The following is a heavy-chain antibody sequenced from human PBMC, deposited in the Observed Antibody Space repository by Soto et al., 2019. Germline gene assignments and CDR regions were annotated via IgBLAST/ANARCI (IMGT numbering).Heavy chain of an antibody. V-gene: IGHV3-66*01. Sequence: TGGSLRLSCAGSGFTVTNKDMSWIRQAPGKGLEWVSIIYGGGATYYTDSVKGRFTISRDCSKNTLFLQMNSLRAEDTAVYYCARDRGRYYYDSSGYFCYWGQGTLVTVSS. CDR3: ARDRGRYYYDSSGYFCY. J-gene: IGHJ4*02. D-gene: IGHD3-22*01. CDR2: IYGGGAT. CDR1: GFTVTNKD.